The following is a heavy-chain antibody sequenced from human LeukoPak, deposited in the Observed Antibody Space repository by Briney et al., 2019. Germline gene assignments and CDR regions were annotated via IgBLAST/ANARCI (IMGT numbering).Heavy chain of an antibody. D-gene: IGHD1-26*01. CDR3: ARQNSGGYVDY. Sequence: GGSLRLSCAASGFTFSYYTMNWVRQAPGKGLEWVSYISSSTTIYYADSVKGRFTVSRDNAKNSLYLQMNSLRADDTAVYYCARQNSGGYVDYWGQGTLVTVSS. J-gene: IGHJ4*02. CDR2: ISSSTTI. CDR1: GFTFSYYT. V-gene: IGHV3-48*01.